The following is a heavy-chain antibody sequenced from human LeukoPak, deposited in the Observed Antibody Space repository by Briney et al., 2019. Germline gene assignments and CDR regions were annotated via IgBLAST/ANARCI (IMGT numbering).Heavy chain of an antibody. CDR3: ATWDDYGDFVAFEY. D-gene: IGHD4-17*01. J-gene: IGHJ4*02. Sequence: PGGSLSLSCGGSGFTFSSYTMNWVRQAPGKGLEWVASISSSATYIYYADSVRGRFNISRDDAKNSVFLHMHSLRAEDTAVYFCATWDDYGDFVAFEYWGQGTLVTVSS. CDR2: ISSSATYI. V-gene: IGHV3-21*01. CDR1: GFTFSSYT.